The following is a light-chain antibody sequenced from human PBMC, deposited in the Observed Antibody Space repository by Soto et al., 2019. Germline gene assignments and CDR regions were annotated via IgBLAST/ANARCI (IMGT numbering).Light chain of an antibody. J-gene: IGLJ2*01. V-gene: IGLV1-36*01. Sequence: QSVLTQPPSVSEAPRQRVTISCSGSSSNIGNNAVHWYQQLPGKAPKLLIYYDDLLPSGVSDRFSGSKSGTSASLAISGLQSADEADYYCAAWDDSLNGVVFGGGTKVTVL. CDR3: AAWDDSLNGVV. CDR1: SSNIGNNA. CDR2: YDD.